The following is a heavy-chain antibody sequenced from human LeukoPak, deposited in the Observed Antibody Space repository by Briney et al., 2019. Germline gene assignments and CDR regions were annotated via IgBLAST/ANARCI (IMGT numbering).Heavy chain of an antibody. CDR2: SHNSGST. V-gene: IGHV4-59*01. CDR1: GGSITNFY. D-gene: IGHD3-22*01. Sequence: PSETLSLTCTVSGGSITNFYWSWIRQAPGKGLEWIGYSHNSGSTDYNPSLKGRVTISVDTSKNQLSLKLSSVTAADTAGYYCAREMNYYDSTGYYLHYLDYWGQGTLVTVSS. CDR3: AREMNYYDSTGYYLHYLDY. J-gene: IGHJ4*02.